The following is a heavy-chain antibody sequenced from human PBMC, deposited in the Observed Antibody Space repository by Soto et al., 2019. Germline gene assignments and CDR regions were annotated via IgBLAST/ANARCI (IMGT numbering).Heavy chain of an antibody. V-gene: IGHV4-59*08. CDR3: ARVRRYYDSCDYYYCSNFYY. Sequence: PSETLSLTCTVSGGSISSYYWSWIRQPPGKGLEWIGNIYYSGSTYYNPSLKSRVTISVDTSKNQFSLKLTSVTAADTAVYYCARVRRYYDSCDYYYCSNFYYRAQRTLVPVSS. CDR2: IYYSGST. CDR1: GGSISSYY. D-gene: IGHD3-22*01. J-gene: IGHJ4*01.